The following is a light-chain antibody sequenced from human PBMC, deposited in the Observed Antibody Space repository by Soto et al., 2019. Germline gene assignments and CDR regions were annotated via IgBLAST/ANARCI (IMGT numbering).Light chain of an antibody. CDR2: DAS. Sequence: EIVLTQSPATLSLSPGERATLSCRASQSVSRYLAWYQQKPGQAPRLLIYDASNRATGIPARFSGSGSGTDFTLTISSLEPEDFAVYYCQQRSNWFLTFGGGTKAEIK. CDR1: QSVSRY. J-gene: IGKJ4*01. CDR3: QQRSNWFLT. V-gene: IGKV3-11*01.